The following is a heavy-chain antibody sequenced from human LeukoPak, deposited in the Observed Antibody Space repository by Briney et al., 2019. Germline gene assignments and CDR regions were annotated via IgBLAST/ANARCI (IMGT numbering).Heavy chain of an antibody. Sequence: SEALSLTCAVYGGSFSGYYWSWIRQPPGKGLEWVGEINHSGSTNYNPSLTSRVTISVDTSMNQFSLKVSCVTAADTAVSYCERRGDFWSDDKGDFDIWGEGTMVTVSS. CDR2: INHSGST. J-gene: IGHJ3*02. CDR1: GGSFSGYY. CDR3: ERRGDFWSDDKGDFDI. D-gene: IGHD3-3*01. V-gene: IGHV4-34*01.